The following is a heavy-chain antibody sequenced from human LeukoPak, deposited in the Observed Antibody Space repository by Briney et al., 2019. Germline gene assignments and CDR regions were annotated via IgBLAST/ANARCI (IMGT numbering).Heavy chain of an antibody. CDR2: IYSGGTT. Sequence: GGSLRLSCAASGFTVSSNSMSWVRQAPGKGLEWVSVIYSGGTTYYADSVKGRFTISRDNSKNTLYLQMNSLRVEDTAVYYCAKDRRGFSGYGIHYWGQGILVTVSS. CDR3: AKDRRGFSGYGIHY. CDR1: GFTVSSNS. J-gene: IGHJ4*02. V-gene: IGHV3-53*05. D-gene: IGHD5-12*01.